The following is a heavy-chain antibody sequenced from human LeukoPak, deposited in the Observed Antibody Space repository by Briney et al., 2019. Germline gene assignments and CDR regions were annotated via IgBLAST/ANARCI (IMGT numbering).Heavy chain of an antibody. CDR2: ISSSGSTT. CDR1: GFTFSSYS. V-gene: IGHV3-48*01. Sequence: GGSLRLSCAASGFTFSSYSMNWVRQAPGKGLEWVSYISSSGSTTYYADSVKGRFTISRDNSKNTLYLQMNSLRAEDTAVYYCAKAGAVVVVAAKYFDYWGQGTLVTVSS. J-gene: IGHJ4*02. D-gene: IGHD2-15*01. CDR3: AKAGAVVVVAAKYFDY.